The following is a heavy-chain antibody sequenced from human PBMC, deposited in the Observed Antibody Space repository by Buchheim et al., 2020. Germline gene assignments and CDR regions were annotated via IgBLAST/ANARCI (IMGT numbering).Heavy chain of an antibody. CDR2: ISYDGSNK. CDR3: ARAPFDFWSGSSSYFDY. Sequence: QVQLVESGGGVVQPGRSLRLSCAASGFTFSSYAMHWVRQAPGKGLEWVAVISYDGSNKYYADSVKGRFTISRDNSKKTLYLQMNSLRAEDTAVYYCARAPFDFWSGSSSYFDYWGQGTL. CDR1: GFTFSSYA. D-gene: IGHD3-3*01. J-gene: IGHJ4*02. V-gene: IGHV3-30-3*01.